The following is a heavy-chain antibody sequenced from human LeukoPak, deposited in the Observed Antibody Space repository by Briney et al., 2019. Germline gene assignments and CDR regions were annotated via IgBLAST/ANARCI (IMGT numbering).Heavy chain of an antibody. CDR2: IKQDGSEK. CDR3: ARARDGYYGSGKNYYFDY. D-gene: IGHD3-10*01. J-gene: IGHJ4*02. V-gene: IGHV3-7*03. Sequence: GGSLRRSCAASEFTFSSYWMSWVRQAPGKGLEWVANIKQDGSEKYYVDSVKGRFTISRDNAKNSLYLQMNSLRAEDTAVYYCARARDGYYGSGKNYYFDYWGQGTLVTVSS. CDR1: EFTFSSYW.